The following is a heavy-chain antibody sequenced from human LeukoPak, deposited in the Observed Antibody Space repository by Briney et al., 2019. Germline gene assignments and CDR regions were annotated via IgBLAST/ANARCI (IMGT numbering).Heavy chain of an antibody. J-gene: IGHJ5*02. D-gene: IGHD3-10*01. CDR2: IYYSGST. CDR3: AREGVLLWFGDRRRWFDP. V-gene: IGHV4-31*03. Sequence: SETLSLTCTVSGGSISSGGYYWSWIRQHPGKGLEWIGYIYYSGSTYYNPSLKSRVTISVDTSKNQFSLKLSSVTAADTAVYYCAREGVLLWFGDRRRWFDPWGQGTLVTVSS. CDR1: GGSISSGGYY.